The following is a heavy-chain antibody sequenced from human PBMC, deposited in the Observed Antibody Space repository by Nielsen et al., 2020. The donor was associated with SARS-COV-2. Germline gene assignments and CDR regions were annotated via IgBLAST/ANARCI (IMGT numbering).Heavy chain of an antibody. V-gene: IGHV3-48*01. CDR3: ARRGDLWFGESLFDY. J-gene: IGHJ4*02. D-gene: IGHD3-10*01. Sequence: GESLKISCAASGFTFSSYSMNWVRQAPGKGLEWVSYISSSSSTIYYADSVKGRFTISRDNAKNSLYLQMNSLRAEDTAVYYCARRGDLWFGESLFDYWGQGTLVTVSS. CDR1: GFTFSSYS. CDR2: ISSSSSTI.